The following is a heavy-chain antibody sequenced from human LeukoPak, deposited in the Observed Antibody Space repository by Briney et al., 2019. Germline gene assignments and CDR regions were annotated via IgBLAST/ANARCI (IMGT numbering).Heavy chain of an antibody. Sequence: GGSLRLSCAASGFTFSSYGMHWVRQAPGKGLEWVAYISYDGSNKNYADSVRGRFIFSRDNSKNTLYLQMNSLRAEDTALYYCAKKRAGSATAVDSWGQGTQVTVSS. V-gene: IGHV3-30*18. CDR2: ISYDGSNK. D-gene: IGHD3-10*01. CDR3: AKKRAGSATAVDS. CDR1: GFTFSSYG. J-gene: IGHJ4*02.